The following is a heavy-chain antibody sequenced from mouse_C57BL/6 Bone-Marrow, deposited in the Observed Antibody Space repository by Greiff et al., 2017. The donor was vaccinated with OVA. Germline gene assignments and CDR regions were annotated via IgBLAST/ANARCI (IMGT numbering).Heavy chain of an antibody. V-gene: IGHV1-52*01. Sequence: QVHVKQPGAELVRPGSSVKLSCKASGYTFTSYWMHWVKQRPIQGLEWIGNIDPSDSETHYNQKFKDKATLTVDKSSSTAYMQLSSLTSEDSAVYYCVTGGPHWYFDVWGTGTTVTVSS. J-gene: IGHJ1*03. CDR1: GYTFTSYW. CDR2: IDPSDSET. CDR3: VTGGPHWYFDV.